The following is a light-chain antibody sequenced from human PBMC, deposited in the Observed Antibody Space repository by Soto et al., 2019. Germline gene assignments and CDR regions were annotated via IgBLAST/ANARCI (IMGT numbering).Light chain of an antibody. Sequence: QSALTQPASVSGSPGQSITISSTGTSSDVGSYNLVSWYQQHPGKAPKLMIYEGSKRPSGVSNRFSGSKSGNTASLTISGLQAEDEADYYCSSYAGSSTHVVFGGGTKLTVL. CDR2: EGS. CDR1: SSDVGSYNL. J-gene: IGLJ2*01. V-gene: IGLV2-23*01. CDR3: SSYAGSSTHVV.